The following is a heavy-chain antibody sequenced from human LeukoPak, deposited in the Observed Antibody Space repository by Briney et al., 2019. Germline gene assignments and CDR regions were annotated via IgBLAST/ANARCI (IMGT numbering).Heavy chain of an antibody. Sequence: ASLKVSCKASGYTFTEYNIHWVRQAPGLGLEWMGWINPNSGGTNYAQKFQGRVTMTRDTSISTAYMELSRLRSDDTAVYFCARRCDTSSYYTYYFDYWGQGTLVTVSS. J-gene: IGHJ4*02. CDR2: INPNSGGT. CDR1: GYTFTEYN. V-gene: IGHV1-2*02. CDR3: ARRCDTSSYYTYYFDY. D-gene: IGHD3-22*01.